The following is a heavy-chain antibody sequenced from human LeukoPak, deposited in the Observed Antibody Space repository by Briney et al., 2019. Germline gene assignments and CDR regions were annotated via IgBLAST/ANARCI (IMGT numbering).Heavy chain of an antibody. J-gene: IGHJ4*02. D-gene: IGHD4-17*01. CDR1: GGSISSSSYY. Sequence: SETLSLTCSVSGGSISSSSYYWGWVRQPPGKGLGRIGSIYCSGNTYYNPSLKSRITISVDTSTNQFSLKLSSVTAGDTAVYYCARHSFDYGDYTGGQGTLVTVSS. CDR3: ARHSFDYGDYT. V-gene: IGHV4-39*01. CDR2: IYCSGNT.